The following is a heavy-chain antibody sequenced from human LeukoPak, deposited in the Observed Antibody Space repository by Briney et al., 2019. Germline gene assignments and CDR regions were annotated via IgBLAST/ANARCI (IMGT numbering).Heavy chain of an antibody. CDR2: INPNSGGT. D-gene: IGHD3-10*01. J-gene: IGHJ4*02. Sequence: AASVKVSCKASGYTFTGYYIHWARQAPGQGLEWMGWINPNSGGTHYAQKFQGRVTMTRDTSINTFYMELSSLRSDDTAVYYCARGGTGGGYFDYWGQGTLVTVSS. V-gene: IGHV1-2*02. CDR1: GYTFTGYY. CDR3: ARGGTGGGYFDY.